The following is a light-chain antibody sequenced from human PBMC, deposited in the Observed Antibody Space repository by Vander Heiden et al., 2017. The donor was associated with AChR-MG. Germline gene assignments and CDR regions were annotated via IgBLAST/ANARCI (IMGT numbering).Light chain of an antibody. CDR1: TTHSSYV. CDR3: QTWGTGVVL. CDR2: VNSDGSH. J-gene: IGLJ2*01. V-gene: IGLV4-69*01. Sequence: QLAVTQSPSASASLGASVTLTCALSTTHSSYVIAWHQQQPGKGPRYLMKVNSDGSHTKGDGIPDRFSGSSSGAERYLTISNVQSADEADYHCQTWGTGVVLFGGGTRLTVL.